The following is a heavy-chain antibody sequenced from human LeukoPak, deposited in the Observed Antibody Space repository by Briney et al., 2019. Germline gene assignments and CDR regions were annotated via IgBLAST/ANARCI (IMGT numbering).Heavy chain of an antibody. CDR1: GYTFTSYA. Sequence: GASVKVSCKASGYTFTSYAISWVRQAPGQGLEWMGGIIPIFGTANYAQKFQGRVTITTDESTSTAYMELSSLRSEDTAVYYCARAPCVLCDYYDSSGYYYGYFDYWGQGTLVTVSS. CDR2: IIPIFGTA. CDR3: ARAPCVLCDYYDSSGYYYGYFDY. J-gene: IGHJ4*02. D-gene: IGHD3-22*01. V-gene: IGHV1-69*05.